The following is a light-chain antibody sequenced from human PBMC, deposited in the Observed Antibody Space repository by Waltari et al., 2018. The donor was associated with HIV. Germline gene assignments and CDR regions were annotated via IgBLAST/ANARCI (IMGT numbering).Light chain of an antibody. CDR1: SSDIGGSDH. J-gene: IGLJ3*02. V-gene: IGLV2-14*01. Sequence: QSALTQPASVSGSPGQSITISCPGTSSDIGGSDHVCWYPQHPGRAPKPKISEVSNQPSGVSDSFSGSKSGNTASLTISGLQTEDEADYYCSSFTSDTTWVFGGGTKVTVL. CDR2: EVS. CDR3: SSFTSDTTWV.